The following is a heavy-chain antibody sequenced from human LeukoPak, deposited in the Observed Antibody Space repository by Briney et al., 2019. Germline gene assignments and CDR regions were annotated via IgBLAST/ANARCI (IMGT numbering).Heavy chain of an antibody. CDR3: ARDSGYCSSTSCPYYYYGMDV. CDR1: GGSFSGYY. Sequence: SETLSLTCAVYGGSFSGYYWSWIRQPPGKGLEWIGEINHSGSTNYNPSLKSRVTISVDTSKNQFSLKLSSVTAADTAVYYCARDSGYCSSTSCPYYYYGMDVWGQGTTVTVSS. J-gene: IGHJ6*02. CDR2: INHSGST. D-gene: IGHD2-2*01. V-gene: IGHV4-34*01.